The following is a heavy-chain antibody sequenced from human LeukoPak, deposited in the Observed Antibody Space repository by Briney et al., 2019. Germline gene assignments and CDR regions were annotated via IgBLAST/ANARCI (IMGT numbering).Heavy chain of an antibody. CDR3: ARTGIFGELLGYDY. D-gene: IGHD3-10*01. CDR1: GFTVSSNY. J-gene: IGHJ4*02. V-gene: IGHV3-66*02. Sequence: GGSLRLSCAASGFTVSSNYMSWVRQAPGKGLEWVSVIYSGSSTYYADSVKGRFTISRDNSKNTLYLQMNSLRAEDTAVYYCARTGIFGELLGYDYWGQGTLVTVSS. CDR2: IYSGSST.